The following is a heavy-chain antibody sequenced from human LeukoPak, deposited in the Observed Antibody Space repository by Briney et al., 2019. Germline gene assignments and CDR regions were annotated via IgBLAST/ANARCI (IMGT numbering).Heavy chain of an antibody. Sequence: PGGSLRLSCAASGFTFSSYGMHWVRQAPGKGLEWVSAIRGGGTYTYYADSVKGRFTVSRENSKSTVYLQMNSLRVEDTAIYYCARDERAAFDSWGQGTLVTVSS. CDR1: GFTFSSYG. CDR3: ARDERAAFDS. J-gene: IGHJ4*02. D-gene: IGHD1-1*01. CDR2: IRGGGTYT. V-gene: IGHV3-23*01.